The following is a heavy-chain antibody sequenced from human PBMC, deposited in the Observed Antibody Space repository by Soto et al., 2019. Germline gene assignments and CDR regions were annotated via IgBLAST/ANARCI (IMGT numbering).Heavy chain of an antibody. CDR3: ATDLGYVYYIESDF. Sequence: EVQVLGSGGGLVQPGGSLRLSCAASGFTFNTFALSWVRQAPGRGLEWVSTVSDSGDNTYYAGAVRGGFTIYRDNYKDTLYLQMNSLRDEDTALYYGATDLGYVYYIESDFWGQGILVTVSS. J-gene: IGHJ4*02. CDR2: VSDSGDNT. CDR1: GFTFNTFA. V-gene: IGHV3-23*01. D-gene: IGHD3-10*01.